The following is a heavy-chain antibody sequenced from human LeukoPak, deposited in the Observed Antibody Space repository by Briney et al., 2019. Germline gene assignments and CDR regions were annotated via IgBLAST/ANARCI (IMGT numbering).Heavy chain of an antibody. J-gene: IGHJ3*01. CDR1: GFTFSSYG. Sequence: GGSLRLSCAASGFTFSSYGMHWVRQAPGKGLEWVAFIRYDGFNKYYTDSVKGRFTISRDNSKNTLYLQMNSLRAEDTAVYYCARAGIAAAQFWGQGTMVTVSS. CDR2: IRYDGFNK. CDR3: ARAGIAAAQF. D-gene: IGHD6-13*01. V-gene: IGHV3-30*02.